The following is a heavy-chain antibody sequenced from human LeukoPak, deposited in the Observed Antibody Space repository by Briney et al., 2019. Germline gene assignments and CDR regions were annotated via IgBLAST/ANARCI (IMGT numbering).Heavy chain of an antibody. Sequence: SATLSLTCTVSGDSIISNIYWWDWVRLPPGKGLEWIGATFYTGRTFYNPSLKSRVTISVDTSKNQFSLDLNSATAADTADYYCARRRHNSDFYNVWGQGTRVLVSS. D-gene: IGHD3/OR15-3a*01. CDR1: GDSIISNIYW. J-gene: IGHJ3*01. V-gene: IGHV4-39*01. CDR3: ARRRHNSDFYNV. CDR2: TFYTGRT.